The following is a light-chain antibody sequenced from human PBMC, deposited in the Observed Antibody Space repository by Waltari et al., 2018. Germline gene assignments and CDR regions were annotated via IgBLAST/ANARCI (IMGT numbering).Light chain of an antibody. CDR2: AAS. CDR1: QNIRTH. Sequence: DIQMTQSPSSLSAPVGDTVPVTCRASQNIRTHLNWYQQKPATAPKLLIYAASTLHRGVPSRFSASASGTDFTLTVTNLQPDDFAVYFCQQSFSSPWTFGQGTRV. V-gene: IGKV1-39*01. J-gene: IGKJ1*01. CDR3: QQSFSSPWT.